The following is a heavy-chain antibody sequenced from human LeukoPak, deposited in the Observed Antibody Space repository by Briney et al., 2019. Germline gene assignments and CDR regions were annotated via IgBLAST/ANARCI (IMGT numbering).Heavy chain of an antibody. D-gene: IGHD4-11*01. CDR2: IYYSGST. CDR1: GGSISSYY. V-gene: IGHV4-59*08. Sequence: SETLSLTCTVSGGSISSYYWSWIRQPPGKGLEWIGYIYYSGSTTYNPSLKSRVAISVDTSKNQFSRKLTSVTAADTAVYYCARHVAYSIYGRVHYFDYWGQGTLVTVSS. J-gene: IGHJ4*02. CDR3: ARHVAYSIYGRVHYFDY.